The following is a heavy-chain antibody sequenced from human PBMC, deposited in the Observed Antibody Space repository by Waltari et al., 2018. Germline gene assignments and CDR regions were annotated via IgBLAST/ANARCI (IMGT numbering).Heavy chain of an antibody. CDR3: ARGSFLEWLGGMGV. CDR1: GFTYSSYW. D-gene: IGHD3-3*02. CDR2: INIDGSNT. Sequence: EVQLVESGGGLVQPGGSLRLSCAASGFTYSSYWMQWVRQAPGKGLVWISRINIDGSNTRYADSVKGRFTISRDNAKNTLYLQMNSLRAEDTAVYYCARGSFLEWLGGMGVWGQGTTVTVS. V-gene: IGHV3-74*01. J-gene: IGHJ6*02.